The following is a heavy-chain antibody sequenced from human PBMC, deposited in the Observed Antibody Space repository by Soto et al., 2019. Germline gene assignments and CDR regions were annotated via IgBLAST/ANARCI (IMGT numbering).Heavy chain of an antibody. CDR1: GGSISSYY. CDR3: ARGRIAAWFDP. J-gene: IGHJ5*02. V-gene: IGHV4-59*01. D-gene: IGHD6-13*01. Sequence: PSETLSLTCTVSGGSISSYYWSWIRQPPGKGLEWIGYIYYSGSTNYNPSPKSRVTISVDTSKNQFSLKLSSVTAADTAVYYCARGRIAAWFDPWGRGTLVTVSS. CDR2: IYYSGST.